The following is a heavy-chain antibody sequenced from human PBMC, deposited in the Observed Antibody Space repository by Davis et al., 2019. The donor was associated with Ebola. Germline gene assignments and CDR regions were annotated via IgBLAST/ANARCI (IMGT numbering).Heavy chain of an antibody. CDR3: ATTPQYSSGQNKPFDY. J-gene: IGHJ4*02. D-gene: IGHD6-19*01. V-gene: IGHV3-23*01. CDR1: GFTFSSYA. Sequence: GGSLRLSCAASGFTFSSYAMSWVRQAPGKGLEWVSAISGSGGSTYYAHSVKGRFTISRDNSRNTLYLQMNSLRAEDTAVYYCATTPQYSSGQNKPFDYWGQGTLVTVSS. CDR2: ISGSGGST.